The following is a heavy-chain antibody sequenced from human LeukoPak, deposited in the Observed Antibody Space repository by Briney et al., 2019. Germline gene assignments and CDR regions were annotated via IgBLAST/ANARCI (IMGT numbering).Heavy chain of an antibody. Sequence: SVKVSCKASGGTFSSYAISWVRQAPGQGLEWMGGIIPIFGTANYAQKFQGRLTITADESTSTAYMELSSLRSEDTAVYYCARGEWRELVYANWGQGTLVTVSS. CDR2: IIPIFGTA. J-gene: IGHJ4*02. CDR1: GGTFSSYA. D-gene: IGHD1-26*01. V-gene: IGHV1-69*01. CDR3: ARGEWRELVYAN.